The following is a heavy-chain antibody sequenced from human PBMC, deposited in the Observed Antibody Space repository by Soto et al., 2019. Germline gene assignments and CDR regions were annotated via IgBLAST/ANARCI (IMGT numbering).Heavy chain of an antibody. CDR2: MFYTGTT. Sequence: SETLSLTCSVSGGSISSGDYYWSWIRQPPGKGLEWIGYMFYTGTTYYNPSLKSRVAISVDTSKNQFSLKLRSVTAADTAVYYCTTAENYYDSSSFDYWGQGTLVTVSS. CDR1: GGSISSGDYY. CDR3: TTAENYYDSSSFDY. J-gene: IGHJ4*02. D-gene: IGHD3-22*01. V-gene: IGHV4-30-4*01.